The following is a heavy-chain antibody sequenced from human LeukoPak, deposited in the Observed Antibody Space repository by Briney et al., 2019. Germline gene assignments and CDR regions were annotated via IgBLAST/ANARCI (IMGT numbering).Heavy chain of an antibody. CDR1: GGYFIYY. J-gene: IGHJ3*02. CDR2: IYYSGTT. Sequence: SETLSLTCTVPGGYFIYYWSWIRQPPGKGLEWIGYIYYSGTTNYNPSLKSRVTISVDTSKKQFSLTLSSVTAADTAVYYCVRHAEGYEAFDIWGQGTMVTVSS. V-gene: IGHV4-59*08. D-gene: IGHD3-3*01. CDR3: VRHAEGYEAFDI.